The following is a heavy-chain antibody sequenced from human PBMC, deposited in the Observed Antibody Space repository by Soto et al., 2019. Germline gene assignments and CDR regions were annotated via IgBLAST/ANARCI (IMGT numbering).Heavy chain of an antibody. V-gene: IGHV3-48*03. Sequence: PGGSLRLSCEGAGFIFREYAMNWVRQVPGKGLEWISYISISGTIIHYADSVKGRFTISRDNAKNSVYLQMNSLRVEYPAIYYCAREGGFDWFYPWGQGTLVTVSS. CDR3: AREGGFDWFYP. CDR2: ISISGTII. J-gene: IGHJ5*02. CDR1: GFIFREYA.